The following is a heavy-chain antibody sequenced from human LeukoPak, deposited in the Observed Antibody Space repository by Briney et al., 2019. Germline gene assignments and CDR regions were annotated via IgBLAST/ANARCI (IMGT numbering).Heavy chain of an antibody. D-gene: IGHD5-12*01. J-gene: IGHJ5*02. CDR3: ARDYSGWSLDP. CDR1: GFTFSSYE. CDR2: ISSSGSTI. V-gene: IGHV3-48*03. Sequence: GGSLRLSCAASGFTFSSYEMNWVRQAPGKGLEWVSYISSSGSTIYHADSVKGRFTISRDNAKNSLYLQMNSLRAEDTAVYYCARDYSGWSLDPWGQGTLVTVSS.